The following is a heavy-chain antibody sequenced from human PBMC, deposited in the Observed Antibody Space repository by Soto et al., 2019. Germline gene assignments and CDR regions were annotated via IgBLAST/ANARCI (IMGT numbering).Heavy chain of an antibody. Sequence: ASVKVSCKASGYTFTSYGISWVRQAPGQGLEWMGWISAYNGNTNYAQKLQGRVTMTTDTSTSTAYMELRSLRSDDTAVYYCARDPTLEWLFVYYGMDVWGQGTTGTVSS. CDR2: ISAYNGNT. D-gene: IGHD3-3*01. CDR3: ARDPTLEWLFVYYGMDV. CDR1: GYTFTSYG. J-gene: IGHJ6*02. V-gene: IGHV1-18*01.